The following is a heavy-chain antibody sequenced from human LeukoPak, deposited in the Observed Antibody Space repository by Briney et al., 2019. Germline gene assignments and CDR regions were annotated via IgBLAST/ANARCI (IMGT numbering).Heavy chain of an antibody. CDR2: IWYDGSNK. CDR3: AKELQAGWYYFDY. Sequence: GGSLRLSCAASGFTFSSYGMHWVRQAPGKGLEWVAVIWYDGSNKYYADSVKGRFAISRDNSKNTLYLQMNSLRAEDTAVYYCAKELQAGWYYFDYWGQGTLVTVSS. D-gene: IGHD5-24*01. CDR1: GFTFSSYG. J-gene: IGHJ4*02. V-gene: IGHV3-33*06.